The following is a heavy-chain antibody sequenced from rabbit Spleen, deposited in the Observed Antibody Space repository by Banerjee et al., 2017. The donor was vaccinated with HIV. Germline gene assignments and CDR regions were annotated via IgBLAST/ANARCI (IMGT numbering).Heavy chain of an antibody. J-gene: IGHJ6*01. Sequence: QSLEESGGDLVKPGASLTLTCTASGVSFSSSYYMCWVRQAPGKGLEWIACIDTGSSGFPYFASWAKGRFTISKTSSTTVTLQMTSLTAADTATYFCARDAGTSFSSYGMDLWGPGTLVTVS. CDR2: IDTGSSGFP. V-gene: IGHV1S40*01. D-gene: IGHD8-1*01. CDR1: GVSFSSSYY. CDR3: ARDAGTSFSSYGMDL.